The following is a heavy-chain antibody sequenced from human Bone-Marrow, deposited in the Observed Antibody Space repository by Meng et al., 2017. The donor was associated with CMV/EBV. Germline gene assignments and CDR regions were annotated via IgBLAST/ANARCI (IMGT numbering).Heavy chain of an antibody. D-gene: IGHD2-2*01. CDR3: ASQIVVVPAAKYHNWFDP. CDR1: GFTFSSYG. Sequence: GESLKISCAASGFTFSSYGMHWVRQAPGKGLEWVAVIWYDGSNKYYADSVKGRFTISRDNSKNTLYLQMNSLRAEDTAVYYCASQIVVVPAAKYHNWFDPWGQGTLVTVSS. CDR2: IWYDGSNK. J-gene: IGHJ5*02. V-gene: IGHV3-33*01.